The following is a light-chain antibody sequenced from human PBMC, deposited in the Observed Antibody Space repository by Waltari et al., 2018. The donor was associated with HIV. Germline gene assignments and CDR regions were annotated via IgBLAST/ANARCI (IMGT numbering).Light chain of an antibody. CDR3: QSYDSTNVV. V-gene: IGLV6-57*01. CDR2: EDE. CDR1: SGSLATNF. Sequence: LILTQPHSVSQSPGKTVTISSTRSSGSLATNFVRWYQQRPGSPPSAVIFEDEQRPSGVPDRFSCSFDSSSNATSLTISGLKGEDEADYYCQSYDSTNVVFGGGTQLTVL. J-gene: IGLJ7*01.